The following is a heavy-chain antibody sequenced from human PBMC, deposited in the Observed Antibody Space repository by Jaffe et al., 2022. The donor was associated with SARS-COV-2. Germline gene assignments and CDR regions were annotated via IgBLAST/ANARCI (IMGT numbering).Heavy chain of an antibody. V-gene: IGHV3-33*01. D-gene: IGHD3-10*01. J-gene: IGHJ6*02. CDR2: IWYDGSNK. CDR1: GFTFSSYG. CDR3: ARDSGVWFGEFYYYYGMDV. Sequence: QVQLVESGGGVVQPGRSLRLSCAASGFTFSSYGMHWVRQAPGKGLEWVAVIWYDGSNKYYADSVKGRFTISRDNSKNTLYLQMNSLRAEDTAVYYCARDSGVWFGEFYYYYGMDVWGQGTTVTVSS.